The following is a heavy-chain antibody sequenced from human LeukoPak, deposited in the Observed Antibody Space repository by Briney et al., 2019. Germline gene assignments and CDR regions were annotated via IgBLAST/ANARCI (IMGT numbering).Heavy chain of an antibody. Sequence: SETLSLTCTVSGGSISSGSYYWSWIREPAGKGLAWIGRIYTSGSTNYNPSLKSRVTISVDTSKNQFSLKLSSVTAADTAVYYCAGEPVTMVRVVDYWGQGTLVTVSS. CDR3: AGEPVTMVRVVDY. D-gene: IGHD3-10*01. V-gene: IGHV4-61*02. CDR2: IYTSGST. J-gene: IGHJ4*02. CDR1: GGSISSGSYY.